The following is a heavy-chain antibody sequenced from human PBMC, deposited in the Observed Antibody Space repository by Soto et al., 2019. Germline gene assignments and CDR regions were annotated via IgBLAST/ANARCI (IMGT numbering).Heavy chain of an antibody. CDR2: INPGNGKA. Sequence: QVQLVQSGAEVKKPGASVKISCTASGYTFTSHAIHWVRQAPGQRLEWMGWINPGNGKAEYSQKVQGSVTITRDTSASTAYMEVSTLTSEDTAVYFCAREQPAVEVNCCEYCGQGTLVTVSA. J-gene: IGHJ1*01. D-gene: IGHD2-21*02. CDR1: GYTFTSHA. CDR3: AREQPAVEVNCCEY. V-gene: IGHV1-3*01.